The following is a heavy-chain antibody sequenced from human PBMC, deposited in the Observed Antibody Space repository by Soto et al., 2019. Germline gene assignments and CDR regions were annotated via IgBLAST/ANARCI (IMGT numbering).Heavy chain of an antibody. CDR2: ISAYNGNT. D-gene: IGHD6-13*01. J-gene: IGHJ5*02. CDR3: AREAIAAAGNWFDP. Sequence: ASVKVSCKASGYTFTSYGISWVRPAPGQGLEWMGWISAYNGNTNYAQKLQGRVTMTTDTSTSTAYMELRSLRSDDTAVYYCAREAIAAAGNWFDPWGQGTLVTVSS. V-gene: IGHV1-18*01. CDR1: GYTFTSYG.